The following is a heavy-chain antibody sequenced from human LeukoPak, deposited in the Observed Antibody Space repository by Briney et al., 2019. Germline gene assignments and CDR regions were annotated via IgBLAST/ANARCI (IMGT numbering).Heavy chain of an antibody. D-gene: IGHD2-2*01. V-gene: IGHV1-2*02. CDR3: ARDRGASDIVVVPAAMIDY. J-gene: IGHJ4*02. Sequence: ASVKVSCKASGYTFTGYYMHWVRQAPGQGVEWMGWINPNSGGTNYAQKFQGRVTMTRDTSISTAYMELSGLRSDDTAVYYCARDRGASDIVVVPAAMIDYWGQGTLVTVSS. CDR2: INPNSGGT. CDR1: GYTFTGYY.